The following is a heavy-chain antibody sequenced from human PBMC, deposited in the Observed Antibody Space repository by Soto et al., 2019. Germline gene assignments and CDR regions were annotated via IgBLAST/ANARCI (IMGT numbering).Heavy chain of an antibody. J-gene: IGHJ4*02. CDR1: GFTFSSYW. D-gene: IGHD3-22*01. V-gene: IGHV3-74*01. CDR2: ISPDGKNT. Sequence: GALKISCAASGFTFSSYWMHWVRQVPGKGLVWVSRISPDGKNTNYADSVKGRFTISRDNAKNTVFLQMNSLRVEDMAVYYCVRGASSGYYRIDYWGQGALVTVSS. CDR3: VRGASSGYYRIDY.